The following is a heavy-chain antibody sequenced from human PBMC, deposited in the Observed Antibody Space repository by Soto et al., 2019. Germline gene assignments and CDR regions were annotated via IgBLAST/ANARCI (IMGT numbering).Heavy chain of an antibody. CDR2: IYYTGNT. CDR3: ARLRDGYNHVNFDY. Sequence: SATLSLTCAVSGGSISSGGYYWSWIRQHPGKGLEWIGYIYYTGNTYYNPSLKSRLTISVDTSKNQFSLKLSSVTAADTAVYYCARLRDGYNHVNFDYWGQGTLVTVSS. V-gene: IGHV4-31*11. J-gene: IGHJ4*02. CDR1: GGSISSGGYY. D-gene: IGHD5-12*01.